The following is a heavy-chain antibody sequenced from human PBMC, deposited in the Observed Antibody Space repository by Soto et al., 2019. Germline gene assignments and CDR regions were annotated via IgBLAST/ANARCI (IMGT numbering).Heavy chain of an antibody. V-gene: IGHV4-59*08. CDR1: GVSISSYY. CDR2: IYYSGST. Sequence: SETLSLTCTFSGVSISSYYWSWIRQPPGKGLEWIGYIYYSGSTNYNPSLKSRVTISVDTSKNQFSLKLSSVTAADTAVYYCAHYYGSGSYSENNWFDPWGQGTLVTVSS. D-gene: IGHD3-10*01. CDR3: AHYYGSGSYSENNWFDP. J-gene: IGHJ5*02.